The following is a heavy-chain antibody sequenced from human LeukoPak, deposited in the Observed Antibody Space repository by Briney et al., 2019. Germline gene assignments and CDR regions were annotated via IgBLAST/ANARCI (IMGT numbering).Heavy chain of an antibody. D-gene: IGHD3-22*01. CDR3: ARAKSSGYSEYFDY. CDR2: INPNSGGT. CDR1: GYTFTGYY. Sequence: ASVKVSCKASGYTFTGYYMHWVRQAPGQGLEWMGWINPNSGGTNYAQKFQGWVTMTRDTSISTAYVELSRLRSDDTAVYYCARAKSSGYSEYFDYWGQGTLVTVSS. V-gene: IGHV1-2*04. J-gene: IGHJ4*02.